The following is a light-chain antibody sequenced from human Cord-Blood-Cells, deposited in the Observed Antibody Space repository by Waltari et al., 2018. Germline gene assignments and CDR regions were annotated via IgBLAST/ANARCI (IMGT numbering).Light chain of an antibody. Sequence: DIQMTQSPSSLSASVVDRVTITCRASQSISSYLNWYQQKPGKAPKLLIYAASSLQSGVPSRFSGSGSGTDFTLTISSLQPEDSATYYCQQSYSTLTFGGGTKVEIK. CDR1: QSISSY. V-gene: IGKV1-39*01. J-gene: IGKJ4*01. CDR2: AAS. CDR3: QQSYSTLT.